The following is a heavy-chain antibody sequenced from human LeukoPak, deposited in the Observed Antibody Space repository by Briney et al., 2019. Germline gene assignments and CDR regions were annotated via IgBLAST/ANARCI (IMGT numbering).Heavy chain of an antibody. CDR3: AREKYGDYVSDY. CDR2: ISSSTNTI. Sequence: GGSLRLSCAASGFTFSTYAMKWVRQAPGMGLEWISYISSSTNTIYYADSLKGRFTISRDNAKNSLYLQMDSLRAEDTAVYYCAREKYGDYVSDYWGQGTLVTVSS. V-gene: IGHV3-48*01. CDR1: GFTFSTYA. J-gene: IGHJ4*02. D-gene: IGHD4-17*01.